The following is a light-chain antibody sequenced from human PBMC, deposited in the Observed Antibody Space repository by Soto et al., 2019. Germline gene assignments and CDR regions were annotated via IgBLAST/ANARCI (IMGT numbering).Light chain of an antibody. CDR1: QSISSY. CDR3: QQSYSTLLT. V-gene: IGKV1-39*01. Sequence: DIQMTQSPSSLSASVGDRVTITCRASQSISSYLNWYQQKPGKAPKLLIYAASSLQSGVPSRFSGSGSGTDFTLTISSLQPEDFATYYCQQSYSTLLTFGPGTKVDNK. CDR2: AAS. J-gene: IGKJ3*01.